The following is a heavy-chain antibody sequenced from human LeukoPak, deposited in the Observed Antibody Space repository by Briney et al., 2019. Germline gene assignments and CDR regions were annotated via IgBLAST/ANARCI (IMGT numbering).Heavy chain of an antibody. CDR2: ISGDTGST. CDR3: AGEAIFGVVIELDY. J-gene: IGHJ4*02. CDR1: GFTFSGYA. V-gene: IGHV3-23*01. Sequence: GGSLRLSCAASGFTFSGYAMSWLRQAPGKGLEFVSAISGDTGSTFYADSVKGRFTISRDNSKNTLYLQMNSLRAEDTAVYYCAGEAIFGVVIELDYWGQGTLVTVSS. D-gene: IGHD3-3*01.